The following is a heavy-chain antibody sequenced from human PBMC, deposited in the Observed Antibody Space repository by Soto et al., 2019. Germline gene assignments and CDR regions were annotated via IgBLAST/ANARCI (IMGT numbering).Heavy chain of an antibody. CDR3: AKSKGIGYFYFYGMDV. Sequence: GGSLRLSCAASGFIFSSHAMSWVRQAPGKGLEWVSSISGSGGSTYFADSVKGRLTISRDNFKNTLYLQMISLRAEDTAIFYCAKSKGIGYFYFYGMDVWGQGTTVTVSS. D-gene: IGHD6-13*01. J-gene: IGHJ6*02. CDR2: ISGSGGST. CDR1: GFIFSSHA. V-gene: IGHV3-23*01.